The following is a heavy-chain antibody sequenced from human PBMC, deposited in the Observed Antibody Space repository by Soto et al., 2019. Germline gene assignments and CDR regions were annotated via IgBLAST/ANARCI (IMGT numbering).Heavy chain of an antibody. D-gene: IGHD6-13*01. CDR1: GDSVSSNSAA. Sequence: PSQTLSLTCAISGDSVSSNSAAWTWIRQSPSRGLEWLGRTYYRSKWYNDYAVSVKSRITINPDTSKNQFSLQLNSVTPEDTAVYYCARGRVAAAGTRGVYYYGMDVWGQGTTVTVSS. CDR2: TYYRSKWYN. CDR3: ARGRVAAAGTRGVYYYGMDV. V-gene: IGHV6-1*01. J-gene: IGHJ6*02.